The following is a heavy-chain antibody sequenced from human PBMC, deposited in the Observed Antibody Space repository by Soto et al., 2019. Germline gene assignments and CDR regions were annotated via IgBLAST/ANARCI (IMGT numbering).Heavy chain of an antibody. J-gene: IGHJ4*02. CDR2: IVVGSGNT. CDR1: GFTFTSSA. CDR3: AAANHPPSPYSSSRIDY. V-gene: IGHV1-58*01. Sequence: SVKVSCKASGFTFTSSAVQWVRQARGQRLEWIGWIVVGSGNTNYAQKFQERVTITRDMSTSTAYMELSSLRSEDTAVYYCAAANHPPSPYSSSRIDYWGQGTLVTVSS. D-gene: IGHD6-13*01.